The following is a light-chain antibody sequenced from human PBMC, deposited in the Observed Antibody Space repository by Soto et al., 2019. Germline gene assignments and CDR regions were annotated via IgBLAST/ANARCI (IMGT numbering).Light chain of an antibody. V-gene: IGKV4-1*01. CDR1: QSVLYNSNSKNY. J-gene: IGKJ2*01. Sequence: DIVMTQSPDSLTVSLGERATVNCKSSQSVLYNSNSKNYLAWYQQKPGQPPKLLIYWASTRESGVPDRFSGSGSGTDFTLTISSLQAEDVAVYYCQQYYTTPYTFGQGTKLEI. CDR2: WAS. CDR3: QQYYTTPYT.